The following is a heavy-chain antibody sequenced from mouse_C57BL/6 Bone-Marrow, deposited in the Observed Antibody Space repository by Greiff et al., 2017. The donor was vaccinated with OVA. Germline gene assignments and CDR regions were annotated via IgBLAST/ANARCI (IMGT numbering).Heavy chain of an antibody. CDR2: ISYDGSN. CDR1: GYSITSGYY. V-gene: IGHV3-6*01. CDR3: AREDTTVRGLDY. Sequence: EVKLVESGPGLVKPSQSLSLTCSVTGYSITSGYYWNWIRQFPGNKLEWMGYISYDGSNNYNPSLKNRISITRDTSKNQFFLKLNSVTTEDTATYYCAREDTTVRGLDYWGQGTTLTVSS. D-gene: IGHD1-1*01. J-gene: IGHJ2*01.